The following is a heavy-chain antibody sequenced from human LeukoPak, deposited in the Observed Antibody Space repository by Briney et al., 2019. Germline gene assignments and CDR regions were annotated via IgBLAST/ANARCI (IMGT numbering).Heavy chain of an antibody. J-gene: IGHJ6*02. Sequence: GASVKVSRKASGYTFSSYGISWVQQAPGQGLEWMGWISGFNGNTNYAQKFQGRVTMTTDTSTSTAYMELRSLRSDDTAVYYCARSRLVEMATMDVWGQGTMVTVSS. V-gene: IGHV1-18*01. CDR2: ISGFNGNT. CDR1: GYTFSSYG. D-gene: IGHD5-24*01. CDR3: ARSRLVEMATMDV.